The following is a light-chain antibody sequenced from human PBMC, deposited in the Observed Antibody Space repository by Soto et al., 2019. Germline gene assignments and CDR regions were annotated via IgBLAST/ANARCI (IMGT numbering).Light chain of an antibody. Sequence: IVLTQSPGTLSLSPGERATLSCRASQSVGSNSLAWYQQKRGQAPRILIYAASKRASGIPDRFSGSGSGSDFTLTISRLEPEDFAVYYCQQYGSPPWAFGQGTRVEI. J-gene: IGKJ1*01. CDR2: AAS. CDR1: QSVGSNS. V-gene: IGKV3-20*01. CDR3: QQYGSPPWA.